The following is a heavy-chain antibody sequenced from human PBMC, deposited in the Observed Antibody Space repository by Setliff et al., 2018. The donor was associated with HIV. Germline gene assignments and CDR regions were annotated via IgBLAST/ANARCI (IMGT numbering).Heavy chain of an antibody. CDR1: GFIFGNFG. CDR3: AKDRYSTGWHLDH. Sequence: GGSLRLSCAASGFIFGNFGLHRVRQAPGEGLEWVTFIRYDGSEKFYADSVRGRFTISRDNSKNTVNLQMSSLIGEDTAVYYCAKDRYSTGWHLDHWGQGTPVTVSS. D-gene: IGHD6-19*01. V-gene: IGHV3-30*02. J-gene: IGHJ4*02. CDR2: IRYDGSEK.